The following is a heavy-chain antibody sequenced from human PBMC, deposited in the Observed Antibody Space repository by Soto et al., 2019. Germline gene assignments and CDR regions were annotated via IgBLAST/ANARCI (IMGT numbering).Heavy chain of an antibody. CDR1: GGSISSSSYY. CDR3: AKYCSSDVCFDY. V-gene: IGHV4-39*01. CDR2: IYYSGST. Sequence: SETLSLTCTVSGGSISSSSYYWGWIRQPPGKGLEWIGSIYYSGSTYYNPSLKSRVTISVDTSKNQFSLKLSSVTAADTAVYYCAKYCSSDVCFDYWGQGTLVTVSS. J-gene: IGHJ4*02. D-gene: IGHD2-8*01.